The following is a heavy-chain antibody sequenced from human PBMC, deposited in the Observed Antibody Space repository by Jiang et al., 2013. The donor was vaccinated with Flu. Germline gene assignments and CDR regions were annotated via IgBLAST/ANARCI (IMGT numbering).Heavy chain of an antibody. J-gene: IGHJ5*02. D-gene: IGHD3-10*01. CDR2: IDSSGNT. Sequence: LLKPSETLSLTCTVSGVSISTNAYSWAWIRQPPGKLLEWIGTIDSSGNTNYNPSLNSRFTISGDTSMNQFSLRLTSVTAADTAVYYCVRWEGSEDSQNWFDPWGQGTLVIVSS. V-gene: IGHV4-39*01. CDR1: GVSISTNAYS. CDR3: VRWEGSEDSQNWFDP.